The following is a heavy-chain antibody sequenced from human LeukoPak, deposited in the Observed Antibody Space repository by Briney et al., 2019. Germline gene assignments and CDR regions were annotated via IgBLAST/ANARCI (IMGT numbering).Heavy chain of an antibody. Sequence: GGSLRLSCAVSGFTFSSYAMHWVRQAPGKGLEWVAVISYDGSNKYYADSVKGRFTISRDTSKNTLYLQVNSLRGEDTAVYYCARAGGGHFFYGMDVWGQGTTVTVSS. J-gene: IGHJ6*02. CDR3: ARAGGGHFFYGMDV. V-gene: IGHV3-30*04. CDR1: GFTFSSYA. CDR2: ISYDGSNK. D-gene: IGHD3-16*01.